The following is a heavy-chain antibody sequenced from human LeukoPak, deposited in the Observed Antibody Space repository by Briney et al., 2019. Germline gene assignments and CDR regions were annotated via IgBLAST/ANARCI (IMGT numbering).Heavy chain of an antibody. Sequence: SETLSLTCTVSDGSIYSYYWSWIRQPPGKGLEWIGHIYYSGTTNYNPSLKSRVTISVDTSKNQFSVKLSSVTAADTAVYYCARFASSSSRWFDPWGQGTLVTVSS. CDR1: DGSIYSYY. D-gene: IGHD6-6*01. V-gene: IGHV4-59*08. J-gene: IGHJ5*02. CDR3: ARFASSSSRWFDP. CDR2: IYYSGTT.